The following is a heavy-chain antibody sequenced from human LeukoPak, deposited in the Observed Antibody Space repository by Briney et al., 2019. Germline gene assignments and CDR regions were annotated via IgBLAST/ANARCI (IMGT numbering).Heavy chain of an antibody. Sequence: SETLSLTCSVSGDSIRSGDNYWSWIRQPPGKGLEWIGYIYYSGSTNYNPSLKSRVTISVDTSKNQFSLKLSSVTAADTAVYYCARTKWDWFDPWGQGTLVTVSS. CDR3: ARTKWDWFDP. D-gene: IGHD2-8*01. V-gene: IGHV4-61*08. CDR1: GDSIRSGDNY. J-gene: IGHJ5*02. CDR2: IYYSGST.